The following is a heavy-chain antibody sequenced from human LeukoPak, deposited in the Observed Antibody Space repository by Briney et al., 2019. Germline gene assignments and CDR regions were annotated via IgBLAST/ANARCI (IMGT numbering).Heavy chain of an antibody. J-gene: IGHJ3*02. CDR3: AKLNSGAFDI. D-gene: IGHD2/OR15-2a*01. Sequence: GGSLRLSCAASGFTFSGSAMSWVRQAPGKGLEWVSLISGDGGSTYYADSVKGRFTISRDSSKNSLYLQMNSLRTEDTALYYCAKLNSGAFDIWGQGTMVTVSS. CDR2: ISGDGGST. V-gene: IGHV3-43*02. CDR1: GFTFSGSA.